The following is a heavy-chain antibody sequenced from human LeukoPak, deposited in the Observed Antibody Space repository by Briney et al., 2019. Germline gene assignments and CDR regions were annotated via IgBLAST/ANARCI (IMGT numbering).Heavy chain of an antibody. CDR2: ISTDGRTA. J-gene: IGHJ4*02. CDR1: GFTSSVLW. V-gene: IGHV3-74*01. D-gene: IGHD5/OR15-5a*01. Sequence: PGGSLRLSCAASGFTSSVLWMHGVRQAPGKGLVWVSRISTDGRTATYADSVKGRFTISRDNARNTLFLQMNSLRAEDTAVYFFARVSVCPRCHFDYWGQGTLVTVSS. CDR3: ARVSVCPRCHFDY.